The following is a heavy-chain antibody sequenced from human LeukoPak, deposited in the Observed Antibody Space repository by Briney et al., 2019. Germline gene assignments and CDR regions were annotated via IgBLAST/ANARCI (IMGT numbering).Heavy chain of an antibody. CDR3: ARTIVPDGSQRDNWFDP. D-gene: IGHD2-8*01. CDR2: IYTSGST. Sequence: SETLSLTCTVSGGSISSYYWSWIRQPAGKGLEWIGRIYTSGSTNYNPSLKSRVTMSVDTSKNQFSLKLSSVTAADTAVYYCARTIVPDGSQRDNWFDPWGQGTLVTVSS. J-gene: IGHJ5*02. V-gene: IGHV4-4*07. CDR1: GGSISSYY.